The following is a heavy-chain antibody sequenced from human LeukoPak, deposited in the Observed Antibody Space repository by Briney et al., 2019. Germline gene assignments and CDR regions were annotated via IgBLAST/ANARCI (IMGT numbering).Heavy chain of an antibody. J-gene: IGHJ5*02. Sequence: GGSVRLSCAASGFTFSSYSMNWVRQAPGKGLEWVSYISSSSSTIYYADSVKGRFTITRDNAKNSLYLQMNSLRAEDTAVYYCARDLAAAPYNWFDPWGQGTLVTVSS. CDR1: GFTFSSYS. V-gene: IGHV3-48*04. CDR3: ARDLAAAPYNWFDP. D-gene: IGHD2-15*01. CDR2: ISSSSSTI.